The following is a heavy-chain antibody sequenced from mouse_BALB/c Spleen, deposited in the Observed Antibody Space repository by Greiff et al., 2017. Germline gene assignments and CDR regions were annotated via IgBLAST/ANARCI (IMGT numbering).Heavy chain of an antibody. CDR3: ARSVDYGYTRAMDY. V-gene: IGHV5-17*02. J-gene: IGHJ4*01. Sequence: EVQLMESGGGLVQPGGSRKLSCAASGFTFSSFGMHWVRQAPEKGLEWVAYISSGSSTIYYADTVKGRFTISRDNPKNTLFLQMTCLRSEDTAMYYCARSVDYGYTRAMDYWGQGTSVTVSS. CDR2: ISSGSSTI. CDR1: GFTFSSFG. D-gene: IGHD2-2*01.